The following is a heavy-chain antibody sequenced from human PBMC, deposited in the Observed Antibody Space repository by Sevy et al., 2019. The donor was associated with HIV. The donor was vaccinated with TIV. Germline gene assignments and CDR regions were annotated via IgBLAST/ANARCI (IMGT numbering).Heavy chain of an antibody. V-gene: IGHV1-2*02. CDR1: GYTFTGYY. Sequence: ASVKVSCKASGYTFTGYYMHWVRQAPGQGLEWMGWINPNSGGTNYAQKFQGRVTMTRDTSISTAYMGLSRLRSDDTAVYYCARELKRGVIVVVIYGMDVWGQGTTVTVSS. D-gene: IGHD3-22*01. CDR3: ARELKRGVIVVVIYGMDV. CDR2: INPNSGGT. J-gene: IGHJ6*02.